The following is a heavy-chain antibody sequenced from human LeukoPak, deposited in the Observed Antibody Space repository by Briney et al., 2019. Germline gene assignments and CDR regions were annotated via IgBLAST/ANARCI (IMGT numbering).Heavy chain of an antibody. CDR3: ARGLGLWFGEFRDGAGNWFDP. D-gene: IGHD3-10*01. V-gene: IGHV4-34*01. CDR2: INHSGST. Sequence: PGGSLRLSCAASGFTFSSYAMSWIRQPPGKGLEWIGEINHSGSTNYNPSLKSRVTISVDTSKNQFSLKLSSVTAADTAVYYWARGLGLWFGEFRDGAGNWFDPWGQGTLVTVSS. J-gene: IGHJ5*02. CDR1: GFTFSSYA.